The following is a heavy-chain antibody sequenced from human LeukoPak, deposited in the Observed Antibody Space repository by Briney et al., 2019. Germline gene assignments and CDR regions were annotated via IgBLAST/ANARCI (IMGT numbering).Heavy chain of an antibody. Sequence: SETLSPTGTVSGGCISSYCWSWIRQPPGKGLEWIGYIYYSGSTNYNPSLKSRVTISVDTSKNQFSLKLSSVTAADTAVYYCARAGSSSTSWIVDYWGQGTLVTVSS. CDR1: GGCISSYC. V-gene: IGHV4-59*01. J-gene: IGHJ4*02. D-gene: IGHD2-2*01. CDR2: IYYSGST. CDR3: ARAGSSSTSWIVDY.